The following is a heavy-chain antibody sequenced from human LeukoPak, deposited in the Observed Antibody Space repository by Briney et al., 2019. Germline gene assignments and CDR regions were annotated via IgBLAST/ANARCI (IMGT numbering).Heavy chain of an antibody. CDR3: AKWEEMAALFQH. D-gene: IGHD5-24*01. J-gene: IGHJ1*01. CDR1: GFTFSSYW. CDR2: IRQDGSDK. V-gene: IGHV3-7*03. Sequence: TGGSLRLSCAASGFTFSSYWMTWVRQAPGKGLEWVANIRQDGSDKYYVDSVKGRFTISRDNAKNSLFLQMNSLRAEDTAVYYCAKWEEMAALFQHWGQGTLVTVSS.